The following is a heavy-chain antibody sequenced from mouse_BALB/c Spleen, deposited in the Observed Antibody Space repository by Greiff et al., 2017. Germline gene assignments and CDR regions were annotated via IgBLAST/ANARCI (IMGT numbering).Heavy chain of an antibody. CDR2: IRLKSNNYAT. CDR3: TRYGYDVGY. D-gene: IGHD2-2*01. J-gene: IGHJ2*01. Sequence: EVMLVESGGGLVQPGGSMKLSCVASGFTFSNYWMNWVRQSPEKGLEWVAEIRLKSNNYATHYAESVKGRFTISRDDSKSSVYLQMNNLRAEDTGIYYCTRYGYDVGYWGQGTTLTVSS. CDR1: GFTFSNYW. V-gene: IGHV6-6*02.